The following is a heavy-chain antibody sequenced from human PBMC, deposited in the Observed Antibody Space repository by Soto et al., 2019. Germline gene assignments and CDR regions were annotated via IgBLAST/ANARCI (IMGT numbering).Heavy chain of an antibody. CDR3: VGRGNQNWGDY. CDR2: IWYDGNNK. V-gene: IGHV3-33*01. J-gene: IGHJ4*02. Sequence: QVQLVESGGGVVQPGRSLRLSCAASGFTFSSYGMHWVRQAPGKGLEWVSSIWYDGNNKYYADSVKGRFTISRDNSRNTLFLQMNNLRAEDTALYYCVGRGNQNWGDYWGQGTQVTVSS. D-gene: IGHD7-27*01. CDR1: GFTFSSYG.